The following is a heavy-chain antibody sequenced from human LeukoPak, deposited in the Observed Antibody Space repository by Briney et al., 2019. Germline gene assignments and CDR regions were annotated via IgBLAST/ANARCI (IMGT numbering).Heavy chain of an antibody. Sequence: GGSLRLSCAASGFTYRNYWMHWLRPAPGRGLVWVSSISRDGATTHYAGSVKGRFTISRDNAKNMVYLQMDSLSAEDTAVYYCVRLLDIDYWGQGTLVTVSS. CDR1: GFTYRNYW. J-gene: IGHJ4*02. D-gene: IGHD1-1*01. CDR3: VRLLDIDY. V-gene: IGHV3-74*01. CDR2: ISRDGATT.